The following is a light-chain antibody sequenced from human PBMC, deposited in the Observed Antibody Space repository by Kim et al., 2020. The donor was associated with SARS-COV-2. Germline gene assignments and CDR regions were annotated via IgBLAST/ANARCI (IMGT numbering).Light chain of an antibody. J-gene: IGLJ3*02. V-gene: IGLV4-69*01. CDR2: LNSDGSH. CDR1: SGHSSNA. Sequence: LVLTQSPSASASLGASVKLTCTLSSGHSSNAIAWHQQQPERGPRYLMKLNSDGSHTKGDGIPDRFSGSSSGAERYLTISSLQSEDEADYYCQTWGTGIHVLGGGTQRTV. CDR3: QTWGTGIHV.